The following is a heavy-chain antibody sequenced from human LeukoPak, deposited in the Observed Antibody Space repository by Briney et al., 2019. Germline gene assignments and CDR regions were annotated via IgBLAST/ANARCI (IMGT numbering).Heavy chain of an antibody. V-gene: IGHV5-51*01. CDR1: GYSFTSYW. J-gene: IGHJ4*02. D-gene: IGHD2-15*01. CDR3: ARPVCSGGSCYSVYFDY. Sequence: GESLKISCKGSGYSFTSYWIGWVRQMPGKGLEWMGIIYPGDSDTRYSPSFQGQVTISADKSIGTAYLQWSSLKASDTAMYYCARPVCSGGSCYSVYFDYWGQGTLVTVSS. CDR2: IYPGDSDT.